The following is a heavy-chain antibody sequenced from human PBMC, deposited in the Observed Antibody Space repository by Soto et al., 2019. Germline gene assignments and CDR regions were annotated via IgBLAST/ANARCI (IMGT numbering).Heavy chain of an antibody. D-gene: IGHD2-21*02. Sequence: EVQLVESGGGLVKPGGSLRLSCAASGFTFSNAWMSWVRQAPGKGLEWVGRIKSKTDGGTTDYAAPVKGRFTISRDDSRNTLYLQMNGVKTENTAVYYCTAEGDSTWIREGTDYWGQGTLVTVSS. CDR1: GFTFSNAW. CDR3: TAEGDSTWIREGTDY. CDR2: IKSKTDGGTT. V-gene: IGHV3-15*01. J-gene: IGHJ4*02.